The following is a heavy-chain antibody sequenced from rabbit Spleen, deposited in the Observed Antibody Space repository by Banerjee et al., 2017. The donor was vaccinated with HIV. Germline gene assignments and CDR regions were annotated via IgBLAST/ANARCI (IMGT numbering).Heavy chain of an antibody. CDR1: GFDLSSYYD. CDR2: IYTGGIGST. Sequence: QRQLVESGGGLVQPEGSLTLTCTTSGFDLSSYYDMCWVRQAPGKGLEWIGCIYTGGIGSTYYANWAKGRFTISKTSSTAVDLKMTRLTAADTATYFCARKDAGYGWELYLWGPGTLVTVS. CDR3: ARKDAGYGWELYL. J-gene: IGHJ4*01. D-gene: IGHD4-2*01. V-gene: IGHV1S45*01.